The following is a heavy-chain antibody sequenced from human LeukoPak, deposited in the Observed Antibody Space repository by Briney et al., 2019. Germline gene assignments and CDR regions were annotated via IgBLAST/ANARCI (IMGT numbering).Heavy chain of an antibody. J-gene: IGHJ4*02. D-gene: IGHD2-2*02. CDR2: ISYDGSNK. CDR1: GFTFSSYA. Sequence: PGRSLRLSCAASGFTFSSYAMHWVRQAPGKGLEWVAVISYDGSNKYYADSVKGRSTISRDNSKNTLYLQMNSLRAEDTAVYYCARYTDYFDYWGQGTLVTVSS. V-gene: IGHV3-30-3*01. CDR3: ARYTDYFDY.